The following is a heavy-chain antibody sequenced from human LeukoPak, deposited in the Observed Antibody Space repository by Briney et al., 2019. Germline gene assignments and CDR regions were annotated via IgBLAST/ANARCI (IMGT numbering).Heavy chain of an antibody. V-gene: IGHV1-69*13. J-gene: IGHJ4*02. CDR1: GGTFSSYA. CDR2: IIPIFGTA. D-gene: IGHD3-10*01. CDR3: ARGTMVRGVITTNFDY. Sequence: SVKVSCKASGGTFSSYAISWVRQAPGQGLEWMGGIIPIFGTANYAQKFQGRVTITADESTSTAYMELSSLRSEDTAVYYCARGTMVRGVITTNFDYWGQGTLVTVSS.